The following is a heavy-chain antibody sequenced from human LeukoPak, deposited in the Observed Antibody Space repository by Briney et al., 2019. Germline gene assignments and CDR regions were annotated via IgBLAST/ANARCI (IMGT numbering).Heavy chain of an antibody. J-gene: IGHJ4*02. CDR1: GFRFSNSW. CDR2: MKTDGTRI. Sequence: GGSLRLSCAASGFRFSNSWMYWVRRGPGKGPVWVSRMKTDGTRIEYADSVKGRFTISRDNAKNTLFLQMSSLRVEDTAVYYCARGADHGGSYYPDWGQGTRVTVSS. D-gene: IGHD3-10*01. CDR3: ARGADHGGSYYPD. V-gene: IGHV3-74*01.